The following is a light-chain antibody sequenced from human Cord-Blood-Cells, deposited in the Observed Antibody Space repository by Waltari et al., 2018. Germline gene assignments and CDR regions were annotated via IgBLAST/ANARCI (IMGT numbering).Light chain of an antibody. CDR3: QVWDSSSDHVV. CDR2: DDS. Sequence: SYVLTQPPSVSVAPGKTARITCGGNNLGSKSVHWYQQKPGQAPVLGVYDDSDRPSGIPERFSGSNSGNTATLTISRVEAGDEAAYYCQVWDSSSDHVVFGGGTKLTVL. J-gene: IGLJ2*01. V-gene: IGLV3-21*03. CDR1: NLGSKS.